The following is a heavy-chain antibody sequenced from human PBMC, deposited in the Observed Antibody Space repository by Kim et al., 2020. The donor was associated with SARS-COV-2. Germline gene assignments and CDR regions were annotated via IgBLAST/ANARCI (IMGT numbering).Heavy chain of an antibody. J-gene: IGHJ4*02. CDR3: ARVFSGSYYAFDY. V-gene: IGHV3-53*01. Sequence: GGSLRLSCAASGFTVSSNYMNWVRQAPGKGLEWVSVIYSGGSTYYADSVKGRFTISRDNSKNTLYLQMNSLRAEDTAVYYCARVFSGSYYAFDYWGQGTLVTVSS. D-gene: IGHD1-26*01. CDR1: GFTVSSNY. CDR2: IYSGGST.